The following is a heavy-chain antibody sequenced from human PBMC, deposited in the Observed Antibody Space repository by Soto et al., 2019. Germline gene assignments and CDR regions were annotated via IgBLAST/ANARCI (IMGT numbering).Heavy chain of an antibody. J-gene: IGHJ4*02. CDR3: ARPGIVGALSYFDY. D-gene: IGHD1-26*01. CDR1: GGSISSSSYY. V-gene: IGHV4-39*01. Sequence: QLQLQESGPGLVKPSETLSLTCTVSGGSISSSSYYWGWIRQPPGQGLEWIGSIYYSGSTYYNPTLTSRATISVDTSKNQFSLKLTSVTAADTAVYYCARPGIVGALSYFDYWGQGTLVTVSS. CDR2: IYYSGST.